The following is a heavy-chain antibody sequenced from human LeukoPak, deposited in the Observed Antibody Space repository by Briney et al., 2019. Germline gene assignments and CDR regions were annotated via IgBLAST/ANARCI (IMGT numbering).Heavy chain of an antibody. CDR3: AGESYDSSGYPPLTGY. CDR1: GFTFSSYA. CDR2: ISYDGSNK. J-gene: IGHJ4*02. Sequence: GRSLRLSCAASGFTFSSYAMHWVRQAPGKGLEWVAVISYDGSNKYYADSVKGRFTISRDNSKNTLYLQMNSLRAEDTAVYYCAGESYDSSGYPPLTGYRGQGTLVTVSS. V-gene: IGHV3-30-3*01. D-gene: IGHD3-22*01.